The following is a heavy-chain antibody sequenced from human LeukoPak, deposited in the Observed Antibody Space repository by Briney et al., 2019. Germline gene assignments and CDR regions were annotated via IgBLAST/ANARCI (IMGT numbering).Heavy chain of an antibody. V-gene: IGHV3-30*18. CDR2: ISYDGSNK. J-gene: IGHJ4*02. CDR1: GFTFSSYG. D-gene: IGHD3-9*01. CDR3: AKGFSHDSSVDY. Sequence: GGSLRLPCAASGFTFSSYGMHWVRQAPGKGLEWVAVISYDGSNKYYADSVKGRFTISRDNSKNTLYLQMNSLRAEDTAVYYCAKGFSHDSSVDYWGQGTLVTVSS.